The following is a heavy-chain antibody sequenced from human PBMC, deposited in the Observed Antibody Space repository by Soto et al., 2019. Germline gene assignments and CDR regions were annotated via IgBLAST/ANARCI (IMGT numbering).Heavy chain of an antibody. V-gene: IGHV3-23*01. CDR3: AKDKGAGGGICFDY. D-gene: IGHD2-15*01. CDR1: GFTFRNYA. Sequence: EVQLLESGGGLVQPGGSLRLSCAASGFTFRNYAMSWVRQAPGKGLEWVSAISGSGANTYYADSVKGRFTISRDQSKNSLYLRMNSLRAEDTALYYCAKDKGAGGGICFDYWGQGTLVTVSS. CDR2: ISGSGANT. J-gene: IGHJ4*02.